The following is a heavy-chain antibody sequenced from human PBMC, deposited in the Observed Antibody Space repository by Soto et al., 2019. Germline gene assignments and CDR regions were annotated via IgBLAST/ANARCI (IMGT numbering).Heavy chain of an antibody. V-gene: IGHV1-69*12. CDR2: IIPIFGTA. D-gene: IGHD2-2*01. CDR1: GGTFSSYA. Sequence: QVQLVQSGAEVKKPGSSVKVSCKASGGTFSSYAISWVRQAPGQGLEWMGGIIPIFGTANYAQKFQGRVTIPADESTSTAYMELRSLRSEDTAVYYCALLDIVLVPAAHTQGYWGQGTLVTVSS. J-gene: IGHJ4*02. CDR3: ALLDIVLVPAAHTQGY.